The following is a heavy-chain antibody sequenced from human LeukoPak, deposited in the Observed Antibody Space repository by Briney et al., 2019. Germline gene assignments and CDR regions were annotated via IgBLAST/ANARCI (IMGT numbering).Heavy chain of an antibody. CDR1: GGSMSSGPYY. CDR3: ARERESMCTSTSCSMLKWFDS. D-gene: IGHD2-2*01. CDR2: ISTPGST. Sequence: SETLSLTCSVSGGSMSSGPYYWNWIRQSAGEGLQWIGRISTPGSTNYNPSLKSRVTISVYTSKNQFSLRLKSVTAADTAVYFCARERESMCTSTSCSMLKWFDSWGQGTLVSVSS. J-gene: IGHJ5*01. V-gene: IGHV4-61*02.